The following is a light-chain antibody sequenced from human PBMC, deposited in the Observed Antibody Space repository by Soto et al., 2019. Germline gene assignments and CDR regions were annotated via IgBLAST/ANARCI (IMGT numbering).Light chain of an antibody. V-gene: IGLV2-14*02. CDR1: SGFIGSFSL. CDR2: EGH. CDR3: CSYTSSSALVV. J-gene: IGLJ2*01. Sequence: QSALTQPASVSGSPGQSITISCTGTSGFIGSFSLVYWYQPHQGPAPKVMISEGHRRPSGVPDRFSFSTSVNSAAPTISGLQADAEADYYYCSYTSSSALVVFGGGTKVTVL.